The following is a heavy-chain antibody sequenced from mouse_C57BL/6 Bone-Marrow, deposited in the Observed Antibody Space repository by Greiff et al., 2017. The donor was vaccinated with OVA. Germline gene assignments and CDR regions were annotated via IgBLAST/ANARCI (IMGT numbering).Heavy chain of an antibody. CDR2: IDPEDGDT. CDR3: TTGGDYDWDYYAMDY. D-gene: IGHD2-4*01. Sequence: VHVKQSGAELVRPGASVKLSCTASGFNIKDYYMHWVKQRPEQGLEWIGRIDPEDGDTEYAPKFQGKATMTADTSSNTAYLQLSSLTSEDTAVYYCTTGGDYDWDYYAMDYWGQGTSVTVSS. CDR1: GFNIKDYY. V-gene: IGHV14-1*01. J-gene: IGHJ4*01.